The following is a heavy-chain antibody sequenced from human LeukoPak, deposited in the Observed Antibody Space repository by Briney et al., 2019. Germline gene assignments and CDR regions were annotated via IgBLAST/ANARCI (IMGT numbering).Heavy chain of an antibody. J-gene: IGHJ6*03. D-gene: IGHD4-17*01. CDR3: ASGYGDRNYHYYYYMDV. Sequence: SGTLSLTCAVSGGSISSSNWWSWVRQPPGKGLEWIGEIYHSGSTNHNPSLKSRVTISVDKSKNQFSLKLSSVTAADTAVYYCASGYGDRNYHYYYYMDVWGKGTTVTVSS. CDR1: GGSISSSNW. CDR2: IYHSGST. V-gene: IGHV4-4*02.